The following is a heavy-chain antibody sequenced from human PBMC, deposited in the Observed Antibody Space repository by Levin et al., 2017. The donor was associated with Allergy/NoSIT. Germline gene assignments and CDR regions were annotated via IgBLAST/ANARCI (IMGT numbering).Heavy chain of an antibody. CDR1: GFTFSDYY. Sequence: GESLKISCAASGFTFSDYYMSWIRQAPGKGLEWVSYISSSGSTIYYADSVKGRFTISRDNAKNSLYLQMNSLRAEDTAVYYCARVGYEEAFDIWGQGTMVTVSS. CDR2: ISSSGSTI. D-gene: IGHD2-15*01. V-gene: IGHV3-11*01. CDR3: ARVGYEEAFDI. J-gene: IGHJ3*02.